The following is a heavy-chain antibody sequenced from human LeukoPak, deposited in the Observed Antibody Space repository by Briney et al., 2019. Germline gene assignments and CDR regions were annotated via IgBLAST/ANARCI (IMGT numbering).Heavy chain of an antibody. V-gene: IGHV4-59*01. J-gene: IGHJ4*02. CDR2: SYYSGST. D-gene: IGHD3-9*01. Sequence: SETLSLTCTVSGGSISSYYWSWIRQRPGKGLEWIGYSYYSGSTNYNPSLKSRVTISVDTSKNQFSLKLSSVTAADTAVYYCARGRGYDILTGYQTPKFDYWGQGTLVTVSS. CDR1: GGSISSYY. CDR3: ARGRGYDILTGYQTPKFDY.